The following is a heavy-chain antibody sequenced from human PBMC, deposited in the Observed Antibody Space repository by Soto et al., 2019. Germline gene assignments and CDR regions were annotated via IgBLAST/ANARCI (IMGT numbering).Heavy chain of an antibody. CDR2: SSVYNGDK. D-gene: IGHD3-10*01. CDR3: ARGRVITMVQGATIRNQNWFDS. J-gene: IGHJ5*01. V-gene: IGHV1-18*01. Sequence: QVQLVQSGAEVKKPGASVKVSCKASGYVITSYGINWVRQAPGQGLEWMGWSSVYNGDKNYAQKFQGRVTMTTDTSTSTAYMELRRLRSDDTAVYYCARGRVITMVQGATIRNQNWFDSWGQGTLVTVSS. CDR1: GYVITSYG.